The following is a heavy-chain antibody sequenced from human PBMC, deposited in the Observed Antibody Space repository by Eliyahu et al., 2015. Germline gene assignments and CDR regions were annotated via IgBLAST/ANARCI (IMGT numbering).Heavy chain of an antibody. D-gene: IGHD4-17*01. J-gene: IGHJ3*02. CDR3: ALTYKDDDFHAFDI. V-gene: IGHV2-5*02. Sequence: QITLKESGPTLVKPTQTLTLTCTFSGFSLSXXGVGVGWIRXPPGKALEWLALIYWDDDKRYSPSLKSRLTITKDTSKNQVVLTMTNMDPVDTATYYCALTYKDDDFHAFDIWGQGTMVTVSS. CDR1: GFSLSXXGVG. CDR2: IYWDDDK.